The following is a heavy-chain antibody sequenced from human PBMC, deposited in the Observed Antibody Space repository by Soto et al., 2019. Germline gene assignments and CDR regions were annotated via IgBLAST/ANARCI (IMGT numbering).Heavy chain of an antibody. D-gene: IGHD3-3*01. CDR3: TTQITIFGVVIIAPGY. Sequence: GGSLRLSCAASGFTFSNAWMSWVRQAPGKGLEWVGRIKSKTDGGTTDYAAPVKSRFTISRDDSKNTLYLQMNSLKTEDTAVYYCTTQITIFGVVIIAPGYWGQRTLVTVSS. J-gene: IGHJ4*02. CDR2: IKSKTDGGTT. CDR1: GFTFSNAW. V-gene: IGHV3-15*01.